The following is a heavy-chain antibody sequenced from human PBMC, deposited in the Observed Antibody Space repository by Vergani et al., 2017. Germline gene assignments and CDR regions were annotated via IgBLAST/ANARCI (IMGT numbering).Heavy chain of an antibody. CDR1: GYTFTSYD. CDR3: ARDGIAARRGTFDY. CDR2: MNPNSGNT. V-gene: IGHV1-8*01. Sequence: QVQLVQSGAEVKKPGASVKVSCKASGYTFTSYDINWVRQATGQGLEWMGWMNPNSGNTGYAQKFQGRVTMTRDTSTSTVYMELSSLRSEDTAVYYCARDGIAARRGTFDYWGQGTLVTVSS. J-gene: IGHJ4*02. D-gene: IGHD6-6*01.